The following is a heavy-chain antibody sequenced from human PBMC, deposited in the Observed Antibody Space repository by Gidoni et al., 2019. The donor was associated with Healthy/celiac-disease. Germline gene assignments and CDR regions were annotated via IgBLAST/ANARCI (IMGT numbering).Heavy chain of an antibody. CDR1: GFTFSSYS. CDR2: ISTSSSYI. Sequence: EVQLVESGGGLVKPGGSLRLSCAASGFTFSSYSMNWVRQAPGKGLEWVSSISTSSSYIYYADSVKGRFTISRDNAKNSLYLQMNSLRAEDTAVYYCARVRGVLGLFDYWGQGTLVTVSS. J-gene: IGHJ4*02. D-gene: IGHD3-16*01. V-gene: IGHV3-21*01. CDR3: ARVRGVLGLFDY.